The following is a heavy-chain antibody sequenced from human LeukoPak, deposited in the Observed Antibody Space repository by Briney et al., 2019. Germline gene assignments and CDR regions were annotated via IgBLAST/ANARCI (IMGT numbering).Heavy chain of an antibody. J-gene: IGHJ4*02. D-gene: IGHD3-3*01. Sequence: SGPTLVKPTQTLTLTCTFSGFSLTTSGVGVGWIRQPPGKALEWLALIYWDDDKRYSPSLKSRLTITKDTSKNQVVLTMTNLDPVDTATYFCAHSLKWSSHGEFDYWGQGTLVTVSS. CDR3: AHSLKWSSHGEFDY. CDR1: GFSLTTSGVG. V-gene: IGHV2-5*02. CDR2: IYWDDDK.